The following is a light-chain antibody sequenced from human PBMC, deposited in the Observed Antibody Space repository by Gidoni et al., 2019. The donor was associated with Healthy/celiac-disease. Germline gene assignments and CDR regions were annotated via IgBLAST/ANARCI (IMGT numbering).Light chain of an antibody. J-gene: IGKJ1*01. Sequence: DIEMTQSPSSLSASVGDRVTITCQASQDISNYLNWDQQKPGKAPKLLIYDASNLETGVPSRFSGSGSGTDFTFTIRSLQPEAIATYYCQQYDNLPPPTFGQGTKVEIK. CDR3: QQYDNLPPPT. CDR1: QDISNY. V-gene: IGKV1-33*01. CDR2: DAS.